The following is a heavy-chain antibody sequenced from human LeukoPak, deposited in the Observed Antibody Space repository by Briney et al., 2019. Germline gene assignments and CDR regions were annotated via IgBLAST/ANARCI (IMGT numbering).Heavy chain of an antibody. CDR1: GFTFSSYW. Sequence: PGGSLRLSCAASGFTFSSYWMHWVRQAPGKGLEWISYISPGSDIIYYTDSVKGRFTVSRDNAKNSLYLQMNSLRVEDTAVYSCVRQAAGGAFSGHWGQGSLVTVTS. CDR3: VRQAAGGAFSGH. D-gene: IGHD3-3*02. J-gene: IGHJ4*02. V-gene: IGHV3-48*04. CDR2: ISPGSDII.